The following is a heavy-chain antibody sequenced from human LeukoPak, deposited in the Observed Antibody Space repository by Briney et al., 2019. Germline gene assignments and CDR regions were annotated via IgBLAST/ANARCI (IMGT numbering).Heavy chain of an antibody. D-gene: IGHD3-16*01. CDR1: GYSISSGYY. CDR2: IYHSGST. Sequence: SETLSLTCTVSGYSISSGYYWGWIRQPPGKGLEWIGSIYHSGSTYYNPSLKSRVTISVDTSKNQFSLKLSSVTAADTAVYYCARDTFAATVYYFDYWGQGTLVTVSS. J-gene: IGHJ4*02. CDR3: ARDTFAATVYYFDY. V-gene: IGHV4-38-2*02.